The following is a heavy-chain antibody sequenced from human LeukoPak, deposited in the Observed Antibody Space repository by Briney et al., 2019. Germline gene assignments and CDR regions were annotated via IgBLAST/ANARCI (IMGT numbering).Heavy chain of an antibody. CDR3: ARRSLMVRGVIIPSYYYGMDV. CDR2: ISGSGGST. J-gene: IGHJ6*02. V-gene: IGHV3-23*01. CDR1: GFTFSSYG. D-gene: IGHD3-10*01. Sequence: GGSLRLSCAASGFTFSSYGMSWVRPPPGKGLGWVSSISGSGGSTYSPDSVKGRFTISRDNSNNTPYLQMNSMRAEDTAVYYCARRSLMVRGVIIPSYYYGMDVWGQGTTVTVSS.